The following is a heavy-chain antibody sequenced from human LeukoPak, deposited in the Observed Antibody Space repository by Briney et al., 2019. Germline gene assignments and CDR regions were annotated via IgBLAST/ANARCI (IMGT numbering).Heavy chain of an antibody. V-gene: IGHV3-74*01. Sequence: QTGGSLRLSCAASGFTFSSHWMHWVRQAPGKGLVWVSRINRDGSSTSYADSVKGRLTISRDNAKNTLYLQMNSLRAEDTAVYYCTTDRVTTVDGVWDYWGQGTLVTVSS. CDR2: INRDGSST. J-gene: IGHJ4*02. CDR1: GFTFSSHW. CDR3: TTDRVTTVDGVWDY. D-gene: IGHD4-17*01.